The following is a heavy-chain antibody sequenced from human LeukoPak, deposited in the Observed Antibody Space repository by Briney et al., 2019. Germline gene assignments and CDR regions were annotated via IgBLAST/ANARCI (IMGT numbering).Heavy chain of an antibody. Sequence: GGSLRLSCAASGFTFSSYAMSWVRQAPGKGLEWVSLISGGGGTTYYADSVKGRFTISRDNSKNTLFLQMNSLRAEDTAVYYCAKDREGLSSGYDLEYFDYWGQGTLVTVSS. J-gene: IGHJ4*02. CDR3: AKDREGLSSGYDLEYFDY. CDR1: GFTFSSYA. CDR2: ISGGGGTT. D-gene: IGHD5-12*01. V-gene: IGHV3-23*01.